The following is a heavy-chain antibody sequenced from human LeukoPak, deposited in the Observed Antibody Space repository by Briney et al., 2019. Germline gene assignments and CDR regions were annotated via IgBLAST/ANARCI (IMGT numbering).Heavy chain of an antibody. CDR3: AKYEFGPVAAPPDY. CDR2: ISGSGGRT. D-gene: IGHD3-16*01. CDR1: GFTFSSCA. Sequence: GGSLRLSCAASGFTFSSCAMSWVRQAPGKGLEWVSAISGSGGRTDYADSVKGRFTISRDNSKNTLYLQMNSLRAEDTAVYYCAKYEFGPVAAPPDYWGQGALVTVSS. J-gene: IGHJ4*02. V-gene: IGHV3-23*01.